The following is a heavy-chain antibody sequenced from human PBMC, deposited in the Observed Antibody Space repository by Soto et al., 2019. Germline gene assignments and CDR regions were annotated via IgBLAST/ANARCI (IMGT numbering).Heavy chain of an antibody. CDR1: GFTFADYA. CDR3: AKDNVSSIAAAGSNFDY. J-gene: IGHJ4*02. V-gene: IGHV3-9*01. Sequence: PGGSLRLSCAASGFTFADYAMHWVRQAPGKGLEWVSGISWNSGSIGYADSVKGRFTISRDNAKNSLYLQMNSQRAEDTALYYCAKDNVSSIAAAGSNFDYWGQGTLVTVSS. CDR2: ISWNSGSI. D-gene: IGHD6-13*01.